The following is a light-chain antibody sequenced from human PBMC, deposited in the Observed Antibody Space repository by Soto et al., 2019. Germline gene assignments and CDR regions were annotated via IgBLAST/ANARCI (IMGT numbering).Light chain of an antibody. CDR2: GAS. CDR1: QGIRTD. V-gene: IGKV1-17*01. Sequence: DIQMTQSPSSLSASIGDKVTITCRASQGIRTDLDWYRQRPGEPPKRLIYGASSLESGVPSRFSGSGSGTDFALTINSLQPEDFTTYYCLQLDGYPRTFGQGTKVEIK. CDR3: LQLDGYPRT. J-gene: IGKJ1*01.